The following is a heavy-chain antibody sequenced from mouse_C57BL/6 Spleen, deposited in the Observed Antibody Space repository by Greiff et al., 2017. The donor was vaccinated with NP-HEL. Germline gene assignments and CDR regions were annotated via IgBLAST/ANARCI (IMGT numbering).Heavy chain of an antibody. Sequence: QVHVKQSGAELVKPGASVKLSCKASGYTFTEYTIHWVKQRSGQGLEWIGWFYPGSGSIKYNEKFKDKATLTADKSSSTVYMELSRLTSEDSAVYFCARHEEDQAWFAYWGQGTLVTVSA. CDR1: GYTFTEYT. CDR2: FYPGSGSI. J-gene: IGHJ3*01. CDR3: ARHEEDQAWFAY. V-gene: IGHV1-62-2*01.